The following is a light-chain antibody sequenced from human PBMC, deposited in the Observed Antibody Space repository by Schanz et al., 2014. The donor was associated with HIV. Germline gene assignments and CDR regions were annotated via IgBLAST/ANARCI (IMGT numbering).Light chain of an antibody. Sequence: QSALTQPASVSGSPGQSITISCTGTSSDVGAYNHVSWYQQHPGKAPKVMIYDVTNRPSGVSNRFSGSKSGNTASLTISGLQADDEADYYCSSYTSSSTVVFGGGTKLTVL. J-gene: IGLJ2*01. CDR1: SSDVGAYNH. V-gene: IGLV2-14*01. CDR2: DVT. CDR3: SSYTSSSTVV.